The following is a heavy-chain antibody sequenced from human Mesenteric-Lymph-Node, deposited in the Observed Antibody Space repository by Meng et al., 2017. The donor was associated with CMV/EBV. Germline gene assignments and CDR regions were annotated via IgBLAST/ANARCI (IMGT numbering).Heavy chain of an antibody. D-gene: IGHD2-2*01. CDR1: GYTFFGYY. V-gene: IGHV1-2*02. CDR2: MNPNSGAT. Sequence: ASVKVSCKASGYTFFGYYIHWVRQAPGQGLEWMGWMNPNSGATNYAQKFQGRVTMTRDTSISTAYMELSRLRSDDTAVYYCALIGYCSSTSCSPPNWFDPWGQGTLVTVSS. CDR3: ALIGYCSSTSCSPPNWFDP. J-gene: IGHJ5*02.